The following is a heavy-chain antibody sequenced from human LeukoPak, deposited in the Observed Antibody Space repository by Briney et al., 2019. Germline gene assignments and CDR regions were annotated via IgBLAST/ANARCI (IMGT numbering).Heavy chain of an antibody. V-gene: IGHV3-33*01. CDR3: ARSYYGSGGPFDY. D-gene: IGHD3-10*01. CDR2: IWYDGNNK. J-gene: IGHJ4*02. Sequence: GRSLRLSCAASGFTFSSYGMHWARQAPGKGLEWVAVIWYDGNNKYYADSVKGRFTISRDNSKNKLDLQMNSLRAEDTAVYYCARSYYGSGGPFDYWGQGTLVTVSS. CDR1: GFTFSSYG.